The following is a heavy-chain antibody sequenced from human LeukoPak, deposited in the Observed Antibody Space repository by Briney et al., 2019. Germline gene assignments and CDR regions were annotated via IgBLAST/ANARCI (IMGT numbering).Heavy chain of an antibody. Sequence: GGSLRLSCAASGFTFSSYGMHWVRQAPGKGLEWVAFIWYDGSNKYYADSVKGRFTISRDNSKNTLYLQMNSQRAEDTAVYYCASSPGAYYYYYMDVWGKGTTVTVSS. J-gene: IGHJ6*03. V-gene: IGHV3-30*02. CDR1: GFTFSSYG. CDR2: IWYDGSNK. D-gene: IGHD6-6*01. CDR3: ASSPGAYYYYYMDV.